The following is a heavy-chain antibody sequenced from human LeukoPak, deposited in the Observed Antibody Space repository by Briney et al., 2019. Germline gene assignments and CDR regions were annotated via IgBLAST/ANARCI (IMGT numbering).Heavy chain of an antibody. J-gene: IGHJ2*01. CDR1: GFSVSTHY. V-gene: IGHV3-53*01. CDR3: ARVGDHYHWYLDV. CDR2: LYSGGST. D-gene: IGHD3-10*01. Sequence: GGSLTLSCEGSGFSVSTHYLNWVRQAPCKGLDWVSILYSGGSTYYADSVKGRFTVSRDSSKNTLYLHMNSLRAEDTAVYYCARVGDHYHWYLDVWGRGTLVTASS.